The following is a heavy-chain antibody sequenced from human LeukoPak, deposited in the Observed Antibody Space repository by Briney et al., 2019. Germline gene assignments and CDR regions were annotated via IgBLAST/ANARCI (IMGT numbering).Heavy chain of an antibody. V-gene: IGHV1-24*01. CDR1: GYTLTELS. CDR3: ATARDYGSGAVGIDV. J-gene: IGHJ6*02. Sequence: GASVKVSCKGSGYTLTELSMHWVRQAPGKGLEWMGGFDPEDGETIYAQKFQGRVTMTEDTSTDTAYMELSSLRSEDTAVYYCATARDYGSGAVGIDVWGQGTTVTVSS. D-gene: IGHD3-16*01. CDR2: FDPEDGET.